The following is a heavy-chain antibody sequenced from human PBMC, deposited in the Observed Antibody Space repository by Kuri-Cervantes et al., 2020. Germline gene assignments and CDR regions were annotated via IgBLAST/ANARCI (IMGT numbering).Heavy chain of an antibody. CDR2: TSGSGGST. J-gene: IGHJ4*02. Sequence: GESLKISCAASGFTFSSYAMSWVRQAPGKGLEWVSATSGSGGSTYYADSVKGRFTISRDNSKNTLYLQMNSLRADDTAVYYCASGIYGGKDYWGQGTLVTVSS. V-gene: IGHV3-23*01. D-gene: IGHD4-23*01. CDR1: GFTFSSYA. CDR3: ASGIYGGKDY.